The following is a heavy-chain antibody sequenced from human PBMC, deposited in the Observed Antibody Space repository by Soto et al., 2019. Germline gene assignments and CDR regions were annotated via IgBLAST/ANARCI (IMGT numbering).Heavy chain of an antibody. CDR3: ARASSPHRIDFDS. J-gene: IGHJ4*02. Sequence: SETLSLTCAVSGGSISSCGYSWSWIRQPPGKGLEWIGYIYHSGSTYYNPSLKSRVTISVDRSKNQFSLKLSSVTAADTDEHYWARASSPHRIDFDSWGQGSLVPVSS. D-gene: IGHD6-6*01. CDR2: IYHSGST. CDR1: GGSISSCGYS. V-gene: IGHV4-30-2*01.